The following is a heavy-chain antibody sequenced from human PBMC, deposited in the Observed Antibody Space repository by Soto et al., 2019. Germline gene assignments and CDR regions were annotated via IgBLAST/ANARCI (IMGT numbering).Heavy chain of an antibody. CDR1: GFTLSGYA. CDR3: ARRARPDFYYMDV. Sequence: EVQLAESGGGLAQPGGSLRLSCAASGFTLSGYAMTWVRQAPGKGLEYVSGISSNGVGTYYANSVQGRFTISRDNSKNTVYLQMGSLRPEDMAVYYCARRARPDFYYMDVWGKGTPVTVSS. V-gene: IGHV3-64*01. CDR2: ISSNGVGT. D-gene: IGHD6-6*01. J-gene: IGHJ6*03.